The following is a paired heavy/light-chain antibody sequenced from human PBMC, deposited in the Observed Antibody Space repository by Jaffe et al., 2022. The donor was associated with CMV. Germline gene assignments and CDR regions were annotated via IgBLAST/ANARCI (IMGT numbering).Light chain of an antibody. Sequence: EIVMTQSPATLSMSPGERATLSCRASQSITINLAWYQQKPGQAPRLLIYGVFTRATGIPARFSGSGSGTDFTLTISSLQSEDFAVYYCQQYNTWPYTFGQGTKLEIK. V-gene: IGKV3-15*01. CDR1: QSITIN. J-gene: IGKJ2*01. CDR3: QQYNTWPYT. CDR2: GVF.
Heavy chain of an antibody. CDR3: ATAGTEWEQPDY. Sequence: EVQLVESGGGLIQPGGSLRLSCAASGFTVSSNYMSWVRQAPGKGLEWVSITYSDGSTYYADSVKGRFTISRDNSKNTLFLQMNSVRAEDTAVYFCATAGTEWEQPDYWGQGTLVTVSS. V-gene: IGHV3-53*01. J-gene: IGHJ4*02. D-gene: IGHD1-26*01. CDR1: GFTVSSNY. CDR2: TYSDGST.